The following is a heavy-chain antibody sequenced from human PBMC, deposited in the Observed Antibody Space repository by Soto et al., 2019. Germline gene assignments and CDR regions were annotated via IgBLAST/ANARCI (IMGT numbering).Heavy chain of an antibody. Sequence: PXECLRLSVAASGFSFNNNDMHWVRQAPCKGLEWVAVISFDGTNKYYTDSVKGRFTISRDNSKNTLYLQMNSLRAEDTAVYYCAKHSESGRRNPCFDYWGQGTLVTVPS. CDR2: ISFDGTNK. CDR3: AKHSESGRRNPCFDY. CDR1: GFSFNNND. J-gene: IGHJ4*02. D-gene: IGHD1-26*01. V-gene: IGHV3-30*18.